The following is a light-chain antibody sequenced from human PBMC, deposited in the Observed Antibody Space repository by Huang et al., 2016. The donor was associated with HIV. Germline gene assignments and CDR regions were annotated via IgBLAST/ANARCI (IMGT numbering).Light chain of an antibody. CDR3: QHYNNWPPWT. Sequence: EIVMTQSPATLSVSPGGRATLSCRASQGVSNNISWYQQKPGQTPRLLIHCASTRATGIAAKFSGRVSGTDFTLTITSLQPEDSAVYYCQHYNNWPPWTFGPGTQVEI. CDR2: CAS. CDR1: QGVSNN. J-gene: IGKJ1*01. V-gene: IGKV3D-15*01.